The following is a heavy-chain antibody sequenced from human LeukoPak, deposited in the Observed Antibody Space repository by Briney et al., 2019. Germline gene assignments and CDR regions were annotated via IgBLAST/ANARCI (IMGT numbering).Heavy chain of an antibody. Sequence: PSETLSLTCTVSGGSMSSYYWSWIRQPPGKGLEWIGYIYYSGSTNYNPSLKSRVTISVDTSKNQFSLKLSSVTAADTAVYYCARGGIAAAGTLRNWFDPWGQGTLVTVSS. CDR3: ARGGIAAAGTLRNWFDP. D-gene: IGHD6-13*01. J-gene: IGHJ5*02. CDR2: IYYSGST. CDR1: GGSMSSYY. V-gene: IGHV4-59*12.